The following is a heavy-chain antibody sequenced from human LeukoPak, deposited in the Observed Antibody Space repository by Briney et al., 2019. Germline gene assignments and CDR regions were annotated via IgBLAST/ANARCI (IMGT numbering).Heavy chain of an antibody. V-gene: IGHV3-21*01. J-gene: IGHJ4*02. CDR1: GFTFSSYS. CDR3: ARGRGTAMVKVDY. CDR2: ISSSSSYI. D-gene: IGHD5-18*01. Sequence: GGSLRLSCSASGFTFSSYSMNWVRQAPGKGLEWVSSISSSSSYIYYADSVKGRFTISRDNAKNSLYLQMNSLRAEDTAVYYCARGRGTAMVKVDYWGQGTLVTVSS.